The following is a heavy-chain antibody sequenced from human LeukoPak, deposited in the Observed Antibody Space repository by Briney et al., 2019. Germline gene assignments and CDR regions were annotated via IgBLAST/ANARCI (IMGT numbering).Heavy chain of an antibody. CDR1: GYTFTGYY. J-gene: IGHJ4*02. CDR3: ARNYDFWSGYYSPRSYFDY. D-gene: IGHD3-3*01. CDR2: INPNSGGT. Sequence: GAPVKLSCKASGYTFTGYYMHWVRQAPGQGLEWRGWINPNSGGTNYSQKFQGRVTMTRDTSIRTAYMELSRLRYDDTAVYYCARNYDFWSGYYSPRSYFDYWGQGNLVTVSS. V-gene: IGHV1-2*02.